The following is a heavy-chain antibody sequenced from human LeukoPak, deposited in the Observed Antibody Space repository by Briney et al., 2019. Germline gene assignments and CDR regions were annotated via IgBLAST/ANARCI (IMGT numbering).Heavy chain of an antibody. D-gene: IGHD3-10*01. Sequence: SETVSLTCTVSGGSVSIYYWSWIRQPPGKGLEWIGYIYNSGSTNYNPSLKSRVTISVDTSKNQFSLKLTSVTAADTAVYYCARVVRRFGELLYFDYWGQGTLVTVSS. CDR1: GGSVSIYY. CDR3: ARVVRRFGELLYFDY. CDR2: IYNSGST. J-gene: IGHJ4*02. V-gene: IGHV4-59*02.